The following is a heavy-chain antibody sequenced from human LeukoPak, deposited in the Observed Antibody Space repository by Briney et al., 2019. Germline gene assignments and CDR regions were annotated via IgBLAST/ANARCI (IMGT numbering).Heavy chain of an antibody. D-gene: IGHD6-13*01. Sequence: SVKVSCKASGYTFTGYYMHWVRQAPGQGLEWMGRIIPIFGTANYAQKFQGRVTITTDESTSTAYMELSSLRSKDTAVYYCARDGIAAAGTVDCWGQGTLVTVSS. V-gene: IGHV1-69*05. CDR3: ARDGIAAAGTVDC. J-gene: IGHJ4*02. CDR1: GYTFTGYY. CDR2: IIPIFGTA.